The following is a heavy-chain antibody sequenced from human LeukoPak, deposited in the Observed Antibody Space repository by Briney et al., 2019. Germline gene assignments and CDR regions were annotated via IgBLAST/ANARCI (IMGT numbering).Heavy chain of an antibody. Sequence: RPGGSLRLSCAASGFTFSSYGMHWVRQAPGKGLEWVAVISYDGSNKYYADSVKGRFTISRDNSKNTLYLQMNSLRAEDTAVYYCAKDRGACSSTSCYYFDYWGQGTLVTVSS. D-gene: IGHD2-2*01. CDR2: ISYDGSNK. J-gene: IGHJ4*02. V-gene: IGHV3-30*18. CDR3: AKDRGACSSTSCYYFDY. CDR1: GFTFSSYG.